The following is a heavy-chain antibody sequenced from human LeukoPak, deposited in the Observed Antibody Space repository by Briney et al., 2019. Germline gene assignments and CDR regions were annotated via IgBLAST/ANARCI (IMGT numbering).Heavy chain of an antibody. D-gene: IGHD3-22*01. CDR2: IYYSGST. V-gene: IGHV4-31*03. Sequence: PSQTLSLTCTVSGGSISSDGYYWSWIRQHPGKGLEWIGYIYYSGSTYYNPSLKSRVTISVDTSKNQFSLKLSSVTAADTAVYYCARAYYDSSGLPAPPVVWAGSVFDYWGQGTLVTVSS. CDR3: ARAYYDSSGLPAPPVVWAGSVFDY. J-gene: IGHJ4*02. CDR1: GGSISSDGYY.